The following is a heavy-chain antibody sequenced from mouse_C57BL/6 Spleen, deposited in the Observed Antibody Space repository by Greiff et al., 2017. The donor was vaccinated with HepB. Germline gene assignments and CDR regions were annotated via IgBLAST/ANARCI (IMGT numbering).Heavy chain of an antibody. CDR3: GREGNWDVDWYFDV. CDR2: IYPGSGST. Sequence: QVQLQQPGAELVKPGASVKMSCKASGYTFTSYWITWVKQRPGQGLEWIGDIYPGSGSTNYNEKFKSKATLTVDTSSSTAYMQLSSLTSEDSAVYYCGREGNWDVDWYFDVWGTGTTVTVSS. CDR1: GYTFTSYW. V-gene: IGHV1-55*01. D-gene: IGHD4-1*01. J-gene: IGHJ1*03.